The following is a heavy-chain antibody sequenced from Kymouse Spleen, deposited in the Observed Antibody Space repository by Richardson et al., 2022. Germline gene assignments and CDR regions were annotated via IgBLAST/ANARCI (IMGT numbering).Heavy chain of an antibody. J-gene: IGHJ6*02. Sequence: QVQLQESGPGLVKPSQTLSLTCTVSGGSISSGGYYWSWIRQHPGKGLEWIGYIYYSGSTYYNPSLKSRVTISVDTSKNQFSLKLSSVTAADTAVYYCARDQGSSSWYGAVAGTGYYYYGMDVWGQGTTVTVSS. D-gene: IGHD6-13*01. CDR3: ARDQGSSSWYGAVAGTGYYYYGMDV. CDR1: GGSISSGGYY. V-gene: IGHV4-31*03. CDR2: IYYSGST.